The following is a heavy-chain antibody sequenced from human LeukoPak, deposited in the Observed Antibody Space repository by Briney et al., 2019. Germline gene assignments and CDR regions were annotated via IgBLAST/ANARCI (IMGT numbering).Heavy chain of an antibody. CDR1: GFTFSSYW. D-gene: IGHD3-10*01. Sequence: GGSLRLSCAASGFTFSSYWMHWVRQAPGKGLVWVSRINSDGSSTSYADSVKGRFTISRDNSKNTLYLQLNSLRAEDTAVYYCARDSTYYYDSGSSGPHYFDNWGQGTLVTVSS. CDR3: ARDSTYYYDSGSSGPHYFDN. CDR2: INSDGSST. V-gene: IGHV3-74*01. J-gene: IGHJ4*02.